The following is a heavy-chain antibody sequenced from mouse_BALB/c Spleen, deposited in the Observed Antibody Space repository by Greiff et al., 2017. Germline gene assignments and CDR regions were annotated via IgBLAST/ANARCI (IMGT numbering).Heavy chain of an antibody. D-gene: IGHD1-1*01. CDR3: ARHRGNYYGSSYWYFDV. V-gene: IGHV5-6*01. Sequence: DVQLVESGGDLVKPGGSLKLSCAASGFTFSSYGMSWVRQTPDKRLEWVATISSGGSYTYYPDSVKGRFTISRDNAKNTLYLQMSSLKSEDTAMYYCARHRGNYYGSSYWYFDVWGAGTTVTVSS. CDR2: ISSGGSYT. CDR1: GFTFSSYG. J-gene: IGHJ1*01.